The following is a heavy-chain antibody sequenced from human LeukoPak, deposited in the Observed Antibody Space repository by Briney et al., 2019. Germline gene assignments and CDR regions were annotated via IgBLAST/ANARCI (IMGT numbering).Heavy chain of an antibody. CDR2: IIPIFGTA. CDR3: ARSASWSSFFSREDWFDP. J-gene: IGHJ5*02. CDR1: GGTFSSYA. V-gene: IGHV1-69*06. Sequence: GGSVKVSCKASGGTFSSYAISWVRQAPGQGLEWMGGIIPIFGTANYAQKFQGRVTITADKSTSTAYMELSSLRSEDTAVYYCARSASWSSFFSREDWFDPWGQGTLVTVSS. D-gene: IGHD6-13*01.